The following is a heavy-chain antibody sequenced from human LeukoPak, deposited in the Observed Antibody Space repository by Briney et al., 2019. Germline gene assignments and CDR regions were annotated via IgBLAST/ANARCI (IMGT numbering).Heavy chain of an antibody. Sequence: PGGSLRLSCAASGFTFSSYGMHWVRQAPGKGLEWVAVISYDGSNKYYADSVKGRFTISRDNSKNTLYLQMNSLRAEDTAVYYCAREQGFRYGALDYWGQGTLVTVSS. V-gene: IGHV3-30*03. CDR2: ISYDGSNK. CDR1: GFTFSSYG. J-gene: IGHJ4*02. D-gene: IGHD4-17*01. CDR3: AREQGFRYGALDY.